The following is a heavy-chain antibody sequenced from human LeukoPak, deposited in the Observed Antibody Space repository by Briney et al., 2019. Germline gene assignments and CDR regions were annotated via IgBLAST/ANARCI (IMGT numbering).Heavy chain of an antibody. CDR1: GGTFSSYP. CDR2: ITPIFGAA. V-gene: IGHV1-69*13. CDR3: ARNSRVASPSGLNY. J-gene: IGHJ4*02. Sequence: SVKVSCKASGGTFSSYPFTWVRPAPGQGLAWMGEITPIFGAANYAQTFQGRVTITADESTSTVFMELSGLRSDDTAFYYCARNSRVASPSGLNYWGQGTLVTVSS. D-gene: IGHD3-10*01.